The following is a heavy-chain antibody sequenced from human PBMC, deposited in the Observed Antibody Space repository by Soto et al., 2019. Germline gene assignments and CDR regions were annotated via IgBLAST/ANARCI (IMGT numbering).Heavy chain of an antibody. D-gene: IGHD3-22*01. J-gene: IGHJ6*02. CDR3: ARTSYYDPTGYYNMDV. CDR2: ISYNGNT. V-gene: IGHV4-59*11. CDR1: GGSFSNHY. Sequence: SETLSLTCTVSGGSFSNHYWSWIRQPPGKGLEWIGYISYNGNTNYNPSLKSRVTILVDTSKSQFSLKLSSVTAADTADYYCARTSYYDPTGYYNMDVWGQGTTVTVSS.